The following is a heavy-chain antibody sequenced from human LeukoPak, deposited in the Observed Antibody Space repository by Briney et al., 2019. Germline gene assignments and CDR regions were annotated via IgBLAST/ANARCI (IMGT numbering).Heavy chain of an antibody. Sequence: GGSLRLSCAGSGFTFSSYEMNWVRQAPGKGLEWVSYISSSGTTIYYADSVKGRFTISRDNAKNSLYLQMNSLGAEDTAVYYCARDFVGAFDYWGQGTLVTVSS. CDR1: GFTFSSYE. V-gene: IGHV3-48*03. CDR3: ARDFVGAFDY. CDR2: ISSSGTTI. J-gene: IGHJ4*02. D-gene: IGHD1-26*01.